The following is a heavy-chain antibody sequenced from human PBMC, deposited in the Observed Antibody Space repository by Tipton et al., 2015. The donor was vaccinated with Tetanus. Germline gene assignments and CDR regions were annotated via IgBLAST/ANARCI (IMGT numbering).Heavy chain of an antibody. V-gene: IGHV3-53*01. CDR1: GFIVSSHY. CDR3: ARYLFAYGMDV. CDR2: MYSGGDT. J-gene: IGHJ6*02. Sequence: GSLRLSCVASGFIVSSHYMSWVRQAPGKGLEWVSVMYSGGDTYYVDSVKGRFSISRDNAKNTLYLQMNSLRAEDTAVYYCARYLFAYGMDVWGQGTTVTVSS.